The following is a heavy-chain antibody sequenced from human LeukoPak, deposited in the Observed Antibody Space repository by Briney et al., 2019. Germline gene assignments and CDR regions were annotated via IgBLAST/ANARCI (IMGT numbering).Heavy chain of an antibody. CDR1: GFTFSRYA. V-gene: IGHV3-23*01. J-gene: IGHJ4*02. CDR3: AEGFKANDY. Sequence: GGSLRLTCAASGFTFSRYAMGWVRQAPGKGLEWVSAISVGGDSTYYADSVKGRFTISRDNSKNTLSLQMNSLRAEDTAVYYCAEGFKANDYWGQGTLVTVSS. CDR2: ISVGGDST.